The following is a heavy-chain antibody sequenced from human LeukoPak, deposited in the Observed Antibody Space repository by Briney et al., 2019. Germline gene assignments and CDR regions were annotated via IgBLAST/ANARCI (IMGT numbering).Heavy chain of an antibody. V-gene: IGHV3-33*06. CDR1: GFTFKLYW. CDR2: IWYDGSNK. Sequence: GGSLRLSCAASGFTFKLYWMHWVRQAPGKGLEWVADIWYDGSNKYYADSVKGRFTISRDNSKNTLYLQMNSLRAEDTAVYYCAKTTAYGSGSYYPFDYWGQGTLVTVSS. CDR3: AKTTAYGSGSYYPFDY. D-gene: IGHD3-10*01. J-gene: IGHJ4*02.